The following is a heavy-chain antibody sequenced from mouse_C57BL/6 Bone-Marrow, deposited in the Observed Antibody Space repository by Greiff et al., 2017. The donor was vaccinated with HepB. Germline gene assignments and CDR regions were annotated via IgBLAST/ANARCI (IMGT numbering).Heavy chain of an antibody. CDR3: ARCYEGYYVGFDV. V-gene: IGHV1-81*01. J-gene: IGHJ1*03. CDR1: GYTFTSYG. D-gene: IGHD2-3*01. Sequence: QVQLQQSGAELARPGASVKLSCKASGYTFTSYGISWVKQRTGQGLEWIGEIYPRSGNTYYNEKFKGKATLTADKSSSTAYMELRSLTSEDSAVYFCARCYEGYYVGFDVWGTGTTVTVSS. CDR2: IYPRSGNT.